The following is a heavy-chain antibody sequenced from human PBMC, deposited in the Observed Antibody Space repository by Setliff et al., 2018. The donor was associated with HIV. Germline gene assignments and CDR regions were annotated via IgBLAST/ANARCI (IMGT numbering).Heavy chain of an antibody. Sequence: GGSLRLSCEASGFTFSTYSMNWVRQAPGKGLEWVSSISSSSRSKYYADSVKGRFTISRDNAKNSLYLQMNSLTAEDTAVYYCTRNTALVYWGQGSLVTVSS. CDR2: ISSSSRSK. J-gene: IGHJ4*02. CDR1: GFTFSTYS. V-gene: IGHV3-21*01. D-gene: IGHD5-18*01. CDR3: TRNTALVY.